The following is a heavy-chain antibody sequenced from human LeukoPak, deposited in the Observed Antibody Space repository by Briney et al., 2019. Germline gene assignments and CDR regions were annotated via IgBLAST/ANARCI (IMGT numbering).Heavy chain of an antibody. CDR2: IKQDGSKR. Sequence: GGSLRLSCAASGFSMSGYWMSWVRQAPGKGLEWVANIKQDGSKRHYADSVKGRFTISRDNAQNSLYLQMNSLRAEETAVYYCARVFGAYDSIDCWGQGTLVTVS. V-gene: IGHV3-7*01. J-gene: IGHJ4*02. CDR1: GFSMSGYW. CDR3: ARVFGAYDSIDC. D-gene: IGHD5-12*01.